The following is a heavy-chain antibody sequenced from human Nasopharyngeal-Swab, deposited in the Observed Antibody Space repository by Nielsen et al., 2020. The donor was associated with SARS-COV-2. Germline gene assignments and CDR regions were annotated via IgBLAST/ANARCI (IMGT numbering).Heavy chain of an antibody. Sequence: KVSCKGSGYRFTSYWITWVRQMPGKGLEWMGTIDPRDSYITYSPSFQGHVTISTDKSINTAYLQWSSLKASDTAMYYCARLISGSGPFDPWGQGTLVTVSS. CDR3: ARLISGSGPFDP. CDR1: GYRFTSYW. CDR2: IDPRDSYI. J-gene: IGHJ5*02. V-gene: IGHV5-10-1*01. D-gene: IGHD3-10*01.